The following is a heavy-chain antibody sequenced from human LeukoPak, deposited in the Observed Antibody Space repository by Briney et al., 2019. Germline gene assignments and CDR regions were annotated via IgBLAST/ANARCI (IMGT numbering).Heavy chain of an antibody. J-gene: IGHJ4*02. Sequence: GGSLRLSCAASGFTFSDYDMHWVRQATGKGLEWVSAIGTAGDTYYTGSVKGRFTISRENAKNSLYLQMSSLRAGDTAVYYCARVAKERVGGVYYFDYWGQGTLVTVSS. D-gene: IGHD1-1*01. CDR2: IGTAGDT. CDR1: GFTFSDYD. CDR3: ARVAKERVGGVYYFDY. V-gene: IGHV3-13*01.